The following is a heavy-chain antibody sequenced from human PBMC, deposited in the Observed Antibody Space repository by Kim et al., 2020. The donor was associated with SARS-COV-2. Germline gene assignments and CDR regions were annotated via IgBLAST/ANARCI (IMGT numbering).Heavy chain of an antibody. D-gene: IGHD6-6*01. CDR3: ARDSDGIAARAHYYYYYMDV. Sequence: FTISRDNSKNTLYLQMNSLRAEDTAVYYCARDSDGIAARAHYYYYYMDVWGKGTTVTVSS. V-gene: IGHV3-30*01. J-gene: IGHJ6*03.